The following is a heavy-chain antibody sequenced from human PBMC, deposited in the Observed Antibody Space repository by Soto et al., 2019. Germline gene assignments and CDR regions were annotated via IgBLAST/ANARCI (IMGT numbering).Heavy chain of an antibody. CDR3: ARGDYDLSHRYSYHYGIYV. CDR2: INTDNGDT. V-gene: IGHV1-3*04. J-gene: IGHJ6*02. Sequence: GASVKVSCKASGCIFTRWSIHWGYQAPGQGLQWVGWINTDNGDTEYSQKLQDRVTISRDTSATAAYMELNSLTSEHTAVYYCARGDYDLSHRYSYHYGIYVCGQGPAV. D-gene: IGHD3-3*01. CDR1: GCIFTRWS.